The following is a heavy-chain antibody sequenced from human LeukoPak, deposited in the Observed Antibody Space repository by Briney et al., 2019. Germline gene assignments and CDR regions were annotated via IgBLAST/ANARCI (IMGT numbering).Heavy chain of an antibody. CDR3: TRGPTLIGVTGTWPLDD. J-gene: IGHJ4*01. CDR2: ISSASAYR. Sequence: GGSLTLPSPASGFTFSSYSMHWVRQAPGKGLEWVSSISSASAYRYYADSVKGRFTISRDNAKNSLHLQMNSLRAEDSAVYYCTRGPTLIGVTGTWPLDDWGKGTLVTVSS. V-gene: IGHV3-21*01. CDR1: GFTFSSYS. D-gene: IGHD6-19*01.